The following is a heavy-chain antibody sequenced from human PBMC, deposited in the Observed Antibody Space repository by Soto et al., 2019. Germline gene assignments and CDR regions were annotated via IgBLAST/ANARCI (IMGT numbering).Heavy chain of an antibody. J-gene: IGHJ5*02. Sequence: QVQLVESGGGLVKPGGSLRLSCAASGFTFSDYYMSWIRQAPGKGLEWVSYISSSGSTIYYADSVKGRFTISRDNAKNSLYLQMNSLRAEDTAVYYCAGDPTPDWDIVVVVAATWGGGFDPWGQGTLVTVSS. CDR1: GFTFSDYY. CDR3: AGDPTPDWDIVVVVAATWGGGFDP. CDR2: ISSSGSTI. D-gene: IGHD2-15*01. V-gene: IGHV3-11*01.